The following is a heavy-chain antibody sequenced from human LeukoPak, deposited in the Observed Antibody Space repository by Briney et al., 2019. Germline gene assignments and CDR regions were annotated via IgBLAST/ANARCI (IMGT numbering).Heavy chain of an antibody. Sequence: PGGSLRLSCAASGFTFNNAWMSWVRQAPGKGLEWVANIKQDGSEKYYVDSVKGRFTISRDNAKNSLYLQMNSLRAEDTAVYYCARAPKWVWFGELSPGCLDYWGQGTLVTVSS. CDR1: GFTFNNAW. J-gene: IGHJ4*02. CDR2: IKQDGSEK. D-gene: IGHD3-10*01. CDR3: ARAPKWVWFGELSPGCLDY. V-gene: IGHV3-7*01.